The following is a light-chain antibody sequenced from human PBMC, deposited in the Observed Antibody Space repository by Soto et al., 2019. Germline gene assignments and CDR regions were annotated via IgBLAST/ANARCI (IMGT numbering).Light chain of an antibody. Sequence: QSVLTQPPSASGSPGQSVTISCSGTSSDVGGYNYVSWFQQHPGKAPKPMIYEVTKRPSGVPDRFSGSKSGNTASLTVSGIQAEDEAEYYCSSYVGSNNFVFGTGTKVTVL. V-gene: IGLV2-8*01. CDR1: SSDVGGYNY. CDR3: SSYVGSNNFV. J-gene: IGLJ1*01. CDR2: EVT.